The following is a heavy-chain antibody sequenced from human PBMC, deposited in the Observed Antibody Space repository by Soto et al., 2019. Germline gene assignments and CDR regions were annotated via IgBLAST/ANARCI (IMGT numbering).Heavy chain of an antibody. CDR1: GFTFSTYW. CDR2: INQDGSER. D-gene: IGHD3-10*01. J-gene: IGHJ4*02. V-gene: IGHV3-7*01. Sequence: EVQLVESGGGLVQPGGSLRLPCAASGFTFSTYWMTWDRQPPGKGLEWVASINQDGSERYYVDSVRGRFTISRDNAKKSLYLQMNSLSAEDTAVYYCVCRGNFFVYWGQGTLVTVSP. CDR3: VCRGNFFVY.